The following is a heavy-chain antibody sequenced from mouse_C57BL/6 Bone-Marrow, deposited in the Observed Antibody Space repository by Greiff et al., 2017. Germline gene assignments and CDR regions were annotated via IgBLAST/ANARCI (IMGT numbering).Heavy chain of an antibody. V-gene: IGHV1-81*01. CDR1: GYTFTSYG. CDR3: AKGYDHDGGDY. CDR2: IYTRSGNT. J-gene: IGHJ2*01. D-gene: IGHD2-4*01. Sequence: VQLQQSGAELARPGASVKLSCKASGYTFTSYGISWVKQRTGQGLEWIGEIYTRSGNTYYNEKFKGKATLTADKSSSTAYMELRSLTSEDSAVYFCAKGYDHDGGDYWGQGTTLTVSS.